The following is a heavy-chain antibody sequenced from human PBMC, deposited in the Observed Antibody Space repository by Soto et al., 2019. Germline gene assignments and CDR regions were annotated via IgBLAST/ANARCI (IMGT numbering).Heavy chain of an antibody. Sequence: GGTLRLSCAASGFTFSSYGMHWVRQAPGKGLEWVAVISYDGSNKYYADSVKGRFTISRDNSKNTLYLQMNSLRAEDTAVYYCANSMVATLGLFDYWSQGTLVTVSS. D-gene: IGHD5-12*01. V-gene: IGHV3-30*18. CDR3: ANSMVATLGLFDY. CDR2: ISYDGSNK. CDR1: GFTFSSYG. J-gene: IGHJ4*02.